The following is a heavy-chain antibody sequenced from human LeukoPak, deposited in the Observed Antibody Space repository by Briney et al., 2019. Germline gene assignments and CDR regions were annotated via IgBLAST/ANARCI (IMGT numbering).Heavy chain of an antibody. CDR1: GYTFTGYY. V-gene: IGHV1-2*02. D-gene: IGHD3-22*01. CDR2: INPNSGGT. CDR3: ARADFITMTLFDI. J-gene: IGHJ3*02. Sequence: ASVKVSCKASGYTFTGYYMHWVRQAPGQGLEWMGWINPNSGGTNYAQKFQGRVTMTRDTSISTAYRELSRLRSDDTAVYYCARADFITMTLFDIWGQGTMVTVSS.